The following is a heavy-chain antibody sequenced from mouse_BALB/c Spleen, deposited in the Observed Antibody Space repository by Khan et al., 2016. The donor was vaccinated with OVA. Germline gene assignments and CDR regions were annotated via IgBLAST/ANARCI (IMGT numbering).Heavy chain of an antibody. CDR2: ITVKSDNSGA. Sequence: VQLVETGGGLVRPGNSLKLSCVTSGFTFSYYRMHWLRQFPGKRLEWIAVITVKSDNSGANYAESVKGRFTISRDDSKSSVYLQMNRLREEDTASYDCSRGGYYYGTPVDYWGQGTTLTVSS. CDR1: GFTFSYYR. J-gene: IGHJ2*01. D-gene: IGHD1-1*01. CDR3: SRGGYYYGTPVDY. V-gene: IGHV13-2*02.